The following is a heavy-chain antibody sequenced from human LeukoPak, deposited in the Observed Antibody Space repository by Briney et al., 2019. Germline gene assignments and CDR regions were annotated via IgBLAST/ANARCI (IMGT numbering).Heavy chain of an antibody. J-gene: IGHJ4*02. D-gene: IGHD3-3*01. CDR2: IWYDGSNK. CDR1: GFTFSSYG. V-gene: IGHV3-33*01. Sequence: PGGSLRLSCAASGFTFSSYGMHWVRQAPGKGLEWVAVIWYDGSNKYYADSVKGRFTISRDNSKNTLYLQMNSLRAEDTAVYYCARESWEGTIFGAHDYWGQGTLVTVSS. CDR3: ARESWEGTIFGAHDY.